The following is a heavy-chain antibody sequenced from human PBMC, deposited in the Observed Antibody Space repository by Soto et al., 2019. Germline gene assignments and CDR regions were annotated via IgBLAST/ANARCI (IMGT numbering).Heavy chain of an antibody. V-gene: IGHV4-39*01. CDR3: ARQGSYYYYYYMDV. D-gene: IGHD3-10*01. J-gene: IGHJ6*03. CDR1: GGSISSSSYY. Sequence: SETLSLTCTVSGGSISSSSYYWGWIRQPPGKGLEWIGSIYYSGSTHYNPSLKSRVTISVDTSKNQFSLRLTSVTAADTAVYYCARQGSYYYYYYMDVWGKGTTVTVSS. CDR2: IYYSGST.